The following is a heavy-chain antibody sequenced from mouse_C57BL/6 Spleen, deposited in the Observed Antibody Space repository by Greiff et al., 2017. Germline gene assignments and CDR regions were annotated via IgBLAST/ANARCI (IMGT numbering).Heavy chain of an antibody. CDR1: GYTFTSYW. D-gene: IGHD4-1*01. CDR3: ARKANWDPFDY. Sequence: QVQLQQPGAELVKPGASVKMSCKASGYTFTSYWITWVRQRPGQGLEWIGDIYPGSGSPNSNEKLKGKVTLSVDTSSHTAYLQLSSLTSEDSAVYDCARKANWDPFDYGGQGTTLTVAA. J-gene: IGHJ2*01. V-gene: IGHV1-55*01. CDR2: IYPGSGSP.